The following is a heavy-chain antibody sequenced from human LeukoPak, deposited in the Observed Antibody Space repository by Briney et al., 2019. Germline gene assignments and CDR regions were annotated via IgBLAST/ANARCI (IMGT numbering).Heavy chain of an antibody. CDR1: GGSISSSSYY. Sequence: SETLSLTCTVSGGSISSSSYYWGWIRQPPGKELEWIGSIYYSGSTYYNPSLKSRVTISVDTSKNQFSLKLSSVTAADTAVYYCARRYYGSGSYYYYYMDVWGKGTTVTISS. D-gene: IGHD3-10*01. J-gene: IGHJ6*03. V-gene: IGHV4-39*07. CDR3: ARRYYGSGSYYYYYMDV. CDR2: IYYSGST.